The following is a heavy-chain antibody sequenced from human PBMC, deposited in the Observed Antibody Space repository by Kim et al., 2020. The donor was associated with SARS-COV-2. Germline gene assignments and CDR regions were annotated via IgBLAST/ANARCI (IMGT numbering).Heavy chain of an antibody. CDR2: TYYRSKWYN. CDR3: ARDLTYSYGFYYYYGMDV. D-gene: IGHD5-18*01. CDR1: GDSVSSNSAA. Sequence: SQTLSLTCAISGDSVSSNSAAWNWIRQSPSRGLEWLGRTYYRSKWYNDYAVSVKSRITINPDTSKNQFSLQLNSVTPEDTAVYYCARDLTYSYGFYYYYGMDVWGQGTTVTVSS. V-gene: IGHV6-1*01. J-gene: IGHJ6*02.